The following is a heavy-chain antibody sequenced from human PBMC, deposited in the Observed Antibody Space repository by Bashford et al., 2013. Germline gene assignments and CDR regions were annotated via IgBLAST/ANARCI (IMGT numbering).Heavy chain of an antibody. CDR1: GYTFTIYG. J-gene: IGHJ4*02. V-gene: IGHV1-18*01. CDR2: ISAYNGNT. CDR3: AREQIAMVRGLSVYYFDY. Sequence: VASVKVSCKASGYTFTIYGISWVRQAPGQGLEWMGWISAYNGNTNYAQKLKGRVTMTTDTSTSTAYMELRSLRSDDTAMYFCAREQIAMVRGLSVYYFDYWGQGTLVTVSS. D-gene: IGHD3-10*01.